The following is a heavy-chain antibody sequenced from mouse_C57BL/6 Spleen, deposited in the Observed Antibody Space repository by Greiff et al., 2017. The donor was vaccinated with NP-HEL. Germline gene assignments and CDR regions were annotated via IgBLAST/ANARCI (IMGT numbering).Heavy chain of an antibody. Sequence: DVHLVESGGGLVKPGGSLKLSCAASGFTFSSYAMSWVRQTPEKRLEWVATISDGGSYTYYPDNVKGRFTISRDNAKNNLYLQMSHLKSEDTAMYYCARDWGNYEYFDVWGTGTTVTVSS. CDR1: GFTFSSYA. CDR2: ISDGGSYT. J-gene: IGHJ1*03. CDR3: ARDWGNYEYFDV. D-gene: IGHD2-1*01. V-gene: IGHV5-4*01.